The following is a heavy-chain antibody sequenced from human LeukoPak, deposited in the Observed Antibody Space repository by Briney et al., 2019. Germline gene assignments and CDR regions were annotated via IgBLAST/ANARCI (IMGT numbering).Heavy chain of an antibody. CDR3: ASLGAHYYFDY. CDR1: GGTFSSYA. J-gene: IGHJ4*02. D-gene: IGHD1-26*01. CDR2: IIPILGIA. Sequence: ASVKVSCKASGGTFSSYAISWVRQAPGQGLEWMGRIIPILGIANYAQKFQGRVTITADKSTSTAYMELSSLRSEDTAVYYCASLGAHYYFDYWGQGTLVTVSS. V-gene: IGHV1-69*04.